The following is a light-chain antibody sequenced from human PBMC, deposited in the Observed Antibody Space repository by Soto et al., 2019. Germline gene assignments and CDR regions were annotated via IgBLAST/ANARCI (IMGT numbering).Light chain of an antibody. CDR2: SSS. Sequence: DLQLTQSQSSLSASXXDRVXITCLGSQGMSSYLNWYRQKPGKVPKLXXYSSSNLQSGFPSRFSGSGSCTDFTLTISSLQPEDVATYYGQRTYNAPTWTFGQGTKVEIK. CDR1: QGMSSY. V-gene: IGKV1-27*01. CDR3: QRTYNAPTWT. J-gene: IGKJ1*01.